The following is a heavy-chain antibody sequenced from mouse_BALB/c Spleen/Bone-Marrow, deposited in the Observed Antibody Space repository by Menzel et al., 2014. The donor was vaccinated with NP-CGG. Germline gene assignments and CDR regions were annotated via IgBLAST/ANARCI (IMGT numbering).Heavy chain of an antibody. CDR1: GYTFTDYA. CDR2: ISTYYGDA. D-gene: IGHD2-1*01. J-gene: IGHJ4*01. V-gene: IGHV1S137*01. Sequence: LVESGAELVRPGVSVKISCKGSGYTFTDYAMHWVKQSHAKSLGWIGVISTYYGDASYNQKFKGKATMTVDKSSSTAYMELARLTSEDSAIYYCASGNYYYAMDYWGQGTSVTVSS. CDR3: ASGNYYYAMDY.